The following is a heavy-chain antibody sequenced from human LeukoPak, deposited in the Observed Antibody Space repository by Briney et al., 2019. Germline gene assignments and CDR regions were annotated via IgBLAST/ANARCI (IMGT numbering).Heavy chain of an antibody. Sequence: ASVKVSCKVSGYTLTELSMHWVRQAPGKGLEWVGGFDPEDGETIYAQKFQGRVTMTEDTSTDTAYMEPSSLRSEDTAVYYCATGPPGSTRDSSGYYYAFDYWGQGTLVTVSS. CDR2: FDPEDGET. V-gene: IGHV1-24*01. J-gene: IGHJ4*02. CDR1: GYTLTELS. CDR3: ATGPPGSTRDSSGYYYAFDY. D-gene: IGHD3-22*01.